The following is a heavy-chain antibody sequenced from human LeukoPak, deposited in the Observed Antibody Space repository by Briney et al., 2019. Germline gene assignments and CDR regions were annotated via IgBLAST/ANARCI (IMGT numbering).Heavy chain of an antibody. Sequence: SETLSLTCAVYGGSFSGYYWSWIRQPPGKGLEWIGEINHSGSTSYNPSLKSRVTISVDTSKNQFSLKLSSVTAADTAVYYCARVGSSFDYWGQGTLVTVSS. V-gene: IGHV4-34*01. CDR3: ARVGSSFDY. CDR1: GGSFSGYY. J-gene: IGHJ4*02. D-gene: IGHD6-13*01. CDR2: INHSGST.